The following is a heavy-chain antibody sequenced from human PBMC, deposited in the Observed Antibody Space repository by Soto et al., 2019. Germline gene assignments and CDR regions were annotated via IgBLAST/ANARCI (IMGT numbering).Heavy chain of an antibody. V-gene: IGHV3-7*01. CDR2: VKRDGSES. J-gene: IGHJ4*02. CDR1: GFSFSTDW. Sequence: EVQLVESGGGLVQPGGSLRLYCVASGFSFSTDWASWIRQAPGKGLEWVANVKRDGSESNYADCVKGRFTISRDNAKNSMYLQMSSMRVENTAVYYCASEGSAWQFEYWGRGTLVAVSS. CDR3: ASEGSAWQFEY. D-gene: IGHD6-25*01.